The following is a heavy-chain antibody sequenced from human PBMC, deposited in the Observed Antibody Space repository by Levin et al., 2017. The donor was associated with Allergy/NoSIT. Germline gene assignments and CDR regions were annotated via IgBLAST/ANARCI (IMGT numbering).Heavy chain of an antibody. D-gene: IGHD2-2*01. J-gene: IGHJ5*02. CDR3: AREDCSTSCYVDVWSGHWFDP. Sequence: ASVKVSCKASGYTFTGYYMHWVRQAPGQGLEWMGWINPNSGGTNYAQKFQGRVTMTRDTSISTAYMELSRLRSDDTAVYYCAREDCSTSCYVDVWSGHWFDPWGQGTLVTVSS. CDR2: INPNSGGT. V-gene: IGHV1-2*02. CDR1: GYTFTGYY.